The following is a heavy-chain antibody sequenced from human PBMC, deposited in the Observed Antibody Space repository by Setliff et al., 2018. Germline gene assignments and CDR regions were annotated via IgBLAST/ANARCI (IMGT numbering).Heavy chain of an antibody. J-gene: IGHJ4*02. CDR2: IYPGDSHT. CDR1: GYSFPSYW. D-gene: IGHD6-25*01. CDR3: ARLGRNNSAPPGDY. Sequence: PGESLQISCKASGYSFPSYWIGWVRRVPGKGLEWMGIIYPGDSHTRYSPSFQGQVTISADKSILTAFLQWTYLKASDSAMYYCARLGRNNSAPPGDYWGQGTLVTVSS. V-gene: IGHV5-51*01.